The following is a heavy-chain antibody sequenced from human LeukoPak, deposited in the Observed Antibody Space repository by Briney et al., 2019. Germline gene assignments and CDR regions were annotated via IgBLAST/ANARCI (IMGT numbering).Heavy chain of an antibody. D-gene: IGHD3-22*01. CDR2: IYYSGST. J-gene: IGHJ4*02. CDR3: ARQGILEWVVVISFDY. CDR1: AGSISSSSYY. V-gene: IGHV4-39*01. Sequence: SETLSLTCTVSAGSISSSSYYWGWIRQPPGKGLEWIGSIYYSGSTYYNPSLKSRVTISVDTSKNQFSLKLSSVTAADTAVYYCARQGILEWVVVISFDYRGQGTLVTVSS.